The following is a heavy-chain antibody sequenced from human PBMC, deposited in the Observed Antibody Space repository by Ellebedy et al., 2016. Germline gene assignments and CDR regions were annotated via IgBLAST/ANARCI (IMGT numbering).Heavy chain of an antibody. CDR1: GYTFTDYY. Sequence: ASVKVSXXASGYTFTDYYLHWLRQAPGQGPEWMASMHSNSGVTHYAQKFQGRLTITADHSTSTVYMELSSLRSEDTAVYYCASVRSGNFGDGVWGQGTTVTVSS. CDR2: MHSNSGVT. J-gene: IGHJ6*02. CDR3: ASVRSGNFGDGV. V-gene: IGHV1-2*02. D-gene: IGHD3-3*01.